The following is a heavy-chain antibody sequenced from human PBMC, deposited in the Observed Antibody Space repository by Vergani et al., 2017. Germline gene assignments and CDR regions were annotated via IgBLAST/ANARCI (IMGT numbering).Heavy chain of an antibody. CDR2: MDYSGST. V-gene: IGHV4-39*01. J-gene: IGHJ4*02. CDR3: ASKRGACRAAYCHSYDF. D-gene: IGHD2-8*02. Sequence: QVQLQESGPGLVKPSETLSLTCTVSGDSVISPDYHWGWIRQPPGKVLEWIGSMDYSGSTSYNPSLESRISISFETPKNQFSLRLTSVTAADTAVYYCASKRGACRAAYCHSYDFWGPGTLVGVSS. CDR1: GDSVISPDYH.